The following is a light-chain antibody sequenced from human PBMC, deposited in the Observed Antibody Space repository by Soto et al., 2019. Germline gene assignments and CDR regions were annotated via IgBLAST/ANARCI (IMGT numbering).Light chain of an antibody. V-gene: IGLV1-44*01. CDR1: SSNIGSNT. CDR3: AAWDDSLNGPL. CDR2: SNN. Sequence: QAVVTQPPSASGTPGQRVTISCSGSSSNIGSNTVNWYQQLPGTAPTLLIYSNNQRPSGVPDRFSGSKSGTSASLAVNGRQSGDEADYYCAAWDDSLNGPLFGGGTKVTVL. J-gene: IGLJ3*02.